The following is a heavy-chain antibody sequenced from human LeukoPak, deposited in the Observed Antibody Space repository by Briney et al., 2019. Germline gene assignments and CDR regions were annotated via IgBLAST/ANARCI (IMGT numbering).Heavy chain of an antibody. Sequence: GRSLRLPCAASGLTFHRYALSWAPQAPGKGLEWVSANSGSCGSTYYADSVKGRFPIPRHNSKNTLHLQMNSLRAEHTAVYYCAKQDSSSWYYFDYWGQGTLVTVSS. CDR2: NSGSCGST. D-gene: IGHD6-13*01. CDR3: AKQDSSSWYYFDY. V-gene: IGHV3-23*01. J-gene: IGHJ4*02. CDR1: GLTFHRYA.